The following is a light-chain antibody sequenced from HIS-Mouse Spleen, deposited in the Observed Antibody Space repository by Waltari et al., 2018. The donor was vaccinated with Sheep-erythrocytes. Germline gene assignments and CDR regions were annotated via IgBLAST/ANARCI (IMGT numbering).Light chain of an antibody. J-gene: IGLJ2*01. Sequence: QSALTQPASVSGSPGQSITISCTGTSSDVGSYNLVSWYQQPPGKAPKLMIYEGSKRPSGCSNRFSGSKSGNTAALTISGLQAEDEADYYCCSYAGSSTLVFGGGTKLTVL. CDR2: EGS. CDR1: SSDVGSYNL. V-gene: IGLV2-23*01. CDR3: CSYAGSSTLV.